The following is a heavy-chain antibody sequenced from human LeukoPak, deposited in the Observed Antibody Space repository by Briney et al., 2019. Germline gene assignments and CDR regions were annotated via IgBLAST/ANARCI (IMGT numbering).Heavy chain of an antibody. Sequence: SATLSLTCTVSGADISAYYWSWVLQPAGKRLEWIGIMYTSGTTDYNPSLESRLTISVDRSKNQLSLKLTSVTAADTAVYYCAGRDFWGQGTLVTVSS. D-gene: IGHD1-26*01. CDR2: MYTSGTT. V-gene: IGHV4-4*07. CDR3: AGRDF. CDR1: GADISAYY. J-gene: IGHJ4*02.